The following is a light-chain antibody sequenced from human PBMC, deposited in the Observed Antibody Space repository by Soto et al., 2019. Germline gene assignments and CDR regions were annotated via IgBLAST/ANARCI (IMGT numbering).Light chain of an antibody. J-gene: IGKJ5*01. CDR1: QSVSSN. CDR2: GAS. Sequence: IVMTQSPGNLSLSPVERAALSCISSQSVSSNLAWYRQKPGQAPRLLIYGASTRATGIPARFSGSGSGTEFTLTISSLQSEDFALYYCQQYQNWPLITFGQGTRLEIK. CDR3: QQYQNWPLIT. V-gene: IGKV3-15*01.